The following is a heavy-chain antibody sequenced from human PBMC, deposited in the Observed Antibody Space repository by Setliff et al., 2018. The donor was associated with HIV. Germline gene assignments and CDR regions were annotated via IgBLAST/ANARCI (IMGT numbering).Heavy chain of an antibody. D-gene: IGHD6-13*01. CDR1: GDSIRGYY. CDR3: AGGEVRSRYVSSRAPFYHYYYYMDV. J-gene: IGHJ6*03. CDR2: INYSGST. V-gene: IGHV4-34*01. Sequence: SETLSLTCTVSGDSIRGYYWSWIRQPPGKGLEWIGKINYSGSTDYNSSLRSRVTISVDTSKNQISLKLTSVTAADTAVYYCAGGEVRSRYVSSRAPFYHYYYYMDVWGKGTTVTVSS.